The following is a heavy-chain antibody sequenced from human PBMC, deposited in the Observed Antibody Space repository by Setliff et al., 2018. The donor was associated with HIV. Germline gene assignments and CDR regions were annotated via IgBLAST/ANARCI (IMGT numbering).Heavy chain of an antibody. D-gene: IGHD1-20*01. CDR1: GDSISSGYY. J-gene: IGHJ4*02. V-gene: IGHV4-38-2*02. CDR2: IYYTGST. CDR3: ARDHPKWNPFDY. Sequence: SETLSLTCTVSGDSISSGYYWGWIRQAPGKGLEWIGSIYYTGSTDYNPSLRSRVTLSVDTSKNQFSLKVRSVTAADTALYYCARDHPKWNPFDYWGQGTLVTVSS.